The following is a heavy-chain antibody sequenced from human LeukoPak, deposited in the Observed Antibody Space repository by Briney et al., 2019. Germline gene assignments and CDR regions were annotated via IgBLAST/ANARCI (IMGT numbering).Heavy chain of an antibody. J-gene: IGHJ5*02. CDR1: GGSICSYY. Sequence: SETLSLTCTVSGGSICSYYWSWIRQPPGKGLEWIGYIYYSGSTNYNPSLKSRVTISVDTSKNQFSLKLSSVTAADTAVYYCARRPAGYSESYLRFDPWGQGTLVTVSS. D-gene: IGHD1-26*01. V-gene: IGHV4-59*08. CDR3: ARRPAGYSESYLRFDP. CDR2: IYYSGST.